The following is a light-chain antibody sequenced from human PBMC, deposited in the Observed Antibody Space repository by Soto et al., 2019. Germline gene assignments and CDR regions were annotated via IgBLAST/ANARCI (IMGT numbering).Light chain of an antibody. V-gene: IGLV3-21*02. CDR1: NIGGKS. CDR2: DDS. Sequence: SYELTQPPSVSVAPGQTARITCGGNNIGGKSVHWYQQKPGRAPVLVVYDDSDRPSGIPERFSGTNSGNTATLTISRVEAGDEADYYCQVWDSSSASGVFGGGTKLTVL. CDR3: QVWDSSSASGV. J-gene: IGLJ2*01.